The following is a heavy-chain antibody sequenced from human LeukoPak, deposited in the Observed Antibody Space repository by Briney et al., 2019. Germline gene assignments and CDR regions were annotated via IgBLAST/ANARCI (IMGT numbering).Heavy chain of an antibody. CDR3: ACRALNDYGYYSMDV. Sequence: SETLSLTCSVPGGSIITYYGSSIRQPPGKGPEWMGYIYYSRSTNYHPSLKSRVTISLDTSKNQFSLKVSSVTAADTAVYYCACRALNDYGYYSMDVWGKGTTVTVSS. CDR2: IYYSRST. D-gene: IGHD4-17*01. CDR1: GGSIITYY. V-gene: IGHV4-59*01. J-gene: IGHJ6*03.